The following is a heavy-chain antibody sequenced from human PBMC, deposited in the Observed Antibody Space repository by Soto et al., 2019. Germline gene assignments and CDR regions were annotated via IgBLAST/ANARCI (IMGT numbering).Heavy chain of an antibody. Sequence: QLQLQESGPGLVKPSETLSLTCSVSGGSIRGSNYYWAWIRQSPGKGLEWIASIYYSGTTYYNPSLESRVTISVDTSKNQFSLRLSSMTAADTAVYFCARTATIGWYPYWGQGTLVSVSS. D-gene: IGHD5-12*01. CDR3: ARTATIGWYPY. CDR1: GGSIRGSNYY. CDR2: IYYSGTT. V-gene: IGHV4-39*01. J-gene: IGHJ4*02.